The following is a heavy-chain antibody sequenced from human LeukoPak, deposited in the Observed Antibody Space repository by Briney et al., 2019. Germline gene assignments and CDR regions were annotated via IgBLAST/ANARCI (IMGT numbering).Heavy chain of an antibody. CDR1: GYTFTSYG. Sequence: ASVKVSCKASGYTFTSYGISWVRQAPGQGLEWMGWISAYNGNTNYAQKLQGRVTMTTDTSTSTAYMELRSLRSDDTAVYYCARGGDIVVVPAAIVSDYMDVWGKGTTVTVSS. D-gene: IGHD2-2*02. V-gene: IGHV1-18*01. CDR3: ARGGDIVVVPAAIVSDYMDV. J-gene: IGHJ6*03. CDR2: ISAYNGNT.